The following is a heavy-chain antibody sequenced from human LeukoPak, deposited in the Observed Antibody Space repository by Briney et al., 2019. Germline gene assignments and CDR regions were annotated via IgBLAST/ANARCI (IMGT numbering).Heavy chain of an antibody. V-gene: IGHV4-4*07. D-gene: IGHD6-13*01. Sequence: PSKTLSLTCTVSGGSISSYYWSWIRQPAGKGLEWIGRIYTSGSTNYNPSLKSRVTMSVDTSKNQFSLKLSSVTAADTAVYYCARDRWGIAAAGEYYFDYWGQGTLVTVSS. CDR1: GGSISSYY. CDR3: ARDRWGIAAAGEYYFDY. CDR2: IYTSGST. J-gene: IGHJ4*02.